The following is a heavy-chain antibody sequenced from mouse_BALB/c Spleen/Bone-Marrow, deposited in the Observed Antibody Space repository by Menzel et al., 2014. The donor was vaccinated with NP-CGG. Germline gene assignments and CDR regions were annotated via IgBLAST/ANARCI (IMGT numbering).Heavy chain of an antibody. J-gene: IGHJ4*01. V-gene: IGHV1-18*01. CDR1: GYTFTEYT. D-gene: IGHD2-1*01. Sequence: EVQLQQSGPELVKPGASVKISCKTSGYTFTEYTMHWVKQSHGKSLEWIGVINPNNGGTTYKQKFKDKATLTVDKSSSTAYMEFRSLTSEDSAVYYCARDGNYATDYWGQGTSVTVSS. CDR3: ARDGNYATDY. CDR2: INPNNGGT.